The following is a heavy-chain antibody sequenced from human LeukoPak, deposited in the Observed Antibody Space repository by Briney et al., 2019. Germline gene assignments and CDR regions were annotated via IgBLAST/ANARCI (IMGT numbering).Heavy chain of an antibody. CDR3: ARDSDDFWSGYFDAFDI. Sequence: SETLSLTCTVSGGSISSYYWSWIRQPPGKGLEWIGYIYYSGSTNYNPSLKSRVTISVDTSKNQFSLKLSSVTAADTAVYYCARDSDDFWSGYFDAFDIWGQGTMVTVSS. J-gene: IGHJ3*02. CDR2: IYYSGST. V-gene: IGHV4-59*01. D-gene: IGHD3-3*01. CDR1: GGSISSYY.